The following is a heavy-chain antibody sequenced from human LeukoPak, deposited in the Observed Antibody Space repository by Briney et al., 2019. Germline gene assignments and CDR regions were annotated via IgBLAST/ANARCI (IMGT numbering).Heavy chain of an antibody. Sequence: APVKVSCKASGGTFSSYAISWVRQAPGQGLEWMGRIIPIFGTANYAQKFQGRVTITTDESTSTAYMELSSLRSEDTAVYYCARDPIGMLGATLDYWGQGTLVTVSS. D-gene: IGHD1-26*01. J-gene: IGHJ4*02. V-gene: IGHV1-69*05. CDR1: GGTFSSYA. CDR2: IIPIFGTA. CDR3: ARDPIGMLGATLDY.